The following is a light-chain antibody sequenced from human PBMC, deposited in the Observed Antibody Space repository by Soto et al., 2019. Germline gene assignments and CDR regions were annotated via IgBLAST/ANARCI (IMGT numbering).Light chain of an antibody. J-gene: IGKJ1*01. V-gene: IGKV1-27*01. CDR1: QGISIY. Sequence: DFQMTQSPSSLSASVGDRVTITCRASQGISIYLAWYQQKPGKAPKLLIYAASTLQSGVPSRFSGSGSGTYFTLTISSLQPEDVATYYWQKYDNVLWTFGQGTKVEIK. CDR3: QKYDNVLWT. CDR2: AAS.